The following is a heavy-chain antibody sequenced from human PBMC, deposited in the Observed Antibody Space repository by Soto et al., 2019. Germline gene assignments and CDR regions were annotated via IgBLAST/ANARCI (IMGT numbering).Heavy chain of an antibody. CDR1: GGSMSSHY. CDR3: ARADPDASVGY. V-gene: IGHV4-59*11. J-gene: IGHJ4*02. CDR2: ISYSGST. Sequence: SETLCLTWSVAGGSMSSHYWTWLRQPPGKGLEWIGYISYSGSTYYNPSLKSRVTISADTSRNQFSLKLSSVIAADTAVYYCARADPDASVGYWGQGTLVTVSS. D-gene: IGHD3-16*01.